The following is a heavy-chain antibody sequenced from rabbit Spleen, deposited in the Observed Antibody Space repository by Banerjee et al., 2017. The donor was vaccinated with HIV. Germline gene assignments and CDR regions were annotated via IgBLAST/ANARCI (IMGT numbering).Heavy chain of an antibody. J-gene: IGHJ4*01. Sequence: QEQLVESGGDLVKPEGSLTLTCTASGFSFSSSYWICWVRQAPGKGLEWIACIYAGSSGSTYYASWAKGRFTISKTSSTTMTLRMTSLSAADTATYFCARAPYAGIAVYGYAQNLWGPGTLVTVS. CDR1: GFSFSSSYW. CDR2: IYAGSSGST. CDR3: ARAPYAGIAVYGYAQNL. D-gene: IGHD6-1*01. V-gene: IGHV1S45*01.